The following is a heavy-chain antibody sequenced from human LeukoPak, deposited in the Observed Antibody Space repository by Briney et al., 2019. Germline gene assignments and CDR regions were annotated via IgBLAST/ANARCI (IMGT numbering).Heavy chain of an antibody. CDR3: AREAYYGSGRLDY. J-gene: IGHJ4*02. D-gene: IGHD3-10*01. V-gene: IGHV3-53*01. CDR1: GFTVSSNH. Sequence: GGSLRLSCAVSGFTVSSNHMSWVRQAPGKGLEWVAVIYTGGGTYYADSVKGRFTISRDNSKNTLYLQMNSLRAEDTAVYYCAREAYYGSGRLDYWGQGTLVTVSS. CDR2: IYTGGGT.